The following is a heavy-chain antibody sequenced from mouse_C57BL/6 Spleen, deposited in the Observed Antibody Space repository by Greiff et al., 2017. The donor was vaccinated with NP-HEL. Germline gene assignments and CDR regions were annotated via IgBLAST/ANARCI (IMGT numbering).Heavy chain of an antibody. V-gene: IGHV1-50*01. CDR1: GYTFTSYW. D-gene: IGHD1-1*01. Sequence: VQLQQPGAELVKPGASVKLSCKASGYTFTSYWMQWVKQRPGQGLEWIGEIDPSDSYTNYNQKFTGKATLTVDTSSSTAYMQLSSLTSEDSAVYYCARGSFITTVVARGNAMDYWGQGTSVTVSS. J-gene: IGHJ4*01. CDR2: IDPSDSYT. CDR3: ARGSFITTVVARGNAMDY.